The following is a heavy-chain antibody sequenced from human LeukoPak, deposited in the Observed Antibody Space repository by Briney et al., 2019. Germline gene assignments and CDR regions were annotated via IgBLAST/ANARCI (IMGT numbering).Heavy chain of an antibody. J-gene: IGHJ4*02. D-gene: IGHD2-15*01. V-gene: IGHV3-7*01. Sequence: GGSLRLSCAASGFTFSSYWMSWVRQAPGKGLEWVANIKQDGSEKYYVDSVKGRFTISRDNAKNSLYLQMNSLRAEDTAVYYCARAFGGFTRHTTAYFDYWGQGPLVTVSS. CDR2: IKQDGSEK. CDR1: GFTFSSYW. CDR3: ARAFGGFTRHTTAYFDY.